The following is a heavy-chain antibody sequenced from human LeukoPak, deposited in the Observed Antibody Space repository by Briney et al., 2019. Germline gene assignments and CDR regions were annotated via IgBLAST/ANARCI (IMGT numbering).Heavy chain of an antibody. D-gene: IGHD4-17*01. CDR3: ARHGKTTVKDIDY. J-gene: IGHJ4*02. CDR1: GGSMSRYY. V-gene: IGHV4-59*08. CDR2: IHDSGYT. Sequence: TASETLSLTCSVSGGSMSRYYWSWIRQPPGKGLEGIAYIHDSGYTTSNPSFPRRLPISVDPSQNQFSLKLTSVTAADTAVYYCARHGKTTVKDIDYWGQGTLVTVSS.